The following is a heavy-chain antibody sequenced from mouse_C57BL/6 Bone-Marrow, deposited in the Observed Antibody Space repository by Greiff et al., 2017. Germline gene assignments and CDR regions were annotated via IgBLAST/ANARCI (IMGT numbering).Heavy chain of an antibody. CDR1: GFTFSNYW. D-gene: IGHD4-1*02. CDR3: TVDDGFQLGRDYAMDY. V-gene: IGHV6-3*01. CDR2: IRLKSDNYAT. Sequence: EVKVEESGGGLVQPGGSMKLSCVASGFTFSNYWMNWVRQSPEKGLEWVAQIRLKSDNYATHYAESVKGRFTISRDDSKSSVYLQMNNLRAEDTGIYYCTVDDGFQLGRDYAMDYWGQGTSVTVSS. J-gene: IGHJ4*01.